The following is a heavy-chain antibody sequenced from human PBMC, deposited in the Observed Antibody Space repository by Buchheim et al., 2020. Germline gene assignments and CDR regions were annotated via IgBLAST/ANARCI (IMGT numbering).Heavy chain of an antibody. D-gene: IGHD3-22*01. CDR3: ARGQYYYDIDY. Sequence: EVQLVESGGGLVQPGGSLRLSCAASGFTFSSYSMNWVRQAPGKGLEWGSYISSNSSTIYYADSVKGRFTISRDNAKNSLYLQMNTLRAEDTAVYYCARGQYYYDIDYWGQGTL. CDR2: ISSNSSTI. CDR1: GFTFSSYS. J-gene: IGHJ4*02. V-gene: IGHV3-48*01.